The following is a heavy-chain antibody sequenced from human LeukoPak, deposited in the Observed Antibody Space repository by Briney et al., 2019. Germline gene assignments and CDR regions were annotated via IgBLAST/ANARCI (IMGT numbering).Heavy chain of an antibody. CDR2: INPNSGGT. Sequence: ASVRVSCKASGYTFTSYGISWVRQAPGQGLEWMGWINPNSGGTNYAQKFQGRVTMTRDTSISTAYMELSRLRSDDTAVYYCARGDIIDYYDSSGYYYPPDYWGQGTLVTVSS. J-gene: IGHJ4*02. D-gene: IGHD3-22*01. CDR1: GYTFTSYG. CDR3: ARGDIIDYYDSSGYYYPPDY. V-gene: IGHV1-2*02.